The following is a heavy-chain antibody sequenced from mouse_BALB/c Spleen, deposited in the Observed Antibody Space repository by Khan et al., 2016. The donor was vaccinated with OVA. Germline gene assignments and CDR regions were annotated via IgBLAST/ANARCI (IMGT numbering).Heavy chain of an antibody. Sequence: EVQLQESGPGLVKPSQSLSLTCTVTGYSITSDYAWNWIRQFPGNKLEWMGYISYSGSAKYNPSLKSRISITRDTSENQFFLQLNSVTTEDSATYYCARRYYYGHWYFDVWGAGTTVTVSS. CDR1: GYSITSDYA. CDR2: ISYSGSA. D-gene: IGHD1-1*01. J-gene: IGHJ1*01. CDR3: ARRYYYGHWYFDV. V-gene: IGHV3-2*02.